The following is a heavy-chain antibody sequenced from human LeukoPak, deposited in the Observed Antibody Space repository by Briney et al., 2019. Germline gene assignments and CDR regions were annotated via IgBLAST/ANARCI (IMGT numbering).Heavy chain of an antibody. V-gene: IGHV3-30*01. J-gene: IGHJ4*02. Sequence: PGRSLRLSCATSGFTFSSYAMHWVRQAPGKGLEWVSIISSGGSYEYYADSVKGRFTISRDNSKNTLYLQLNSLRAEDTAVYYCARDSTYYYASGSSGPHYFDNWGQGTLATVSS. CDR1: GFTFSSYA. CDR3: ARDSTYYYASGSSGPHYFDN. D-gene: IGHD3-10*01. CDR2: ISSGGSYE.